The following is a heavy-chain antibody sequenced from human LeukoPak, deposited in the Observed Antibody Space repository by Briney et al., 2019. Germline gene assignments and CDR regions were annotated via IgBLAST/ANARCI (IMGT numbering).Heavy chain of an antibody. V-gene: IGHV3-33*01. CDR2: IWYDGSNK. CDR1: GFTFSSYG. CDR3: ATPFDRWLVLVPI. Sequence: GGSLRLSCAASGFTFSSYGMHWVRQAPGKGLEWVAVIWYDGSNKYYADSVKGRFTISRDNSKNTLYLQMNSLRAEDTAVYYCATPFDRWLVLVPIWGQGTMVTVSS. D-gene: IGHD6-19*01. J-gene: IGHJ3*02.